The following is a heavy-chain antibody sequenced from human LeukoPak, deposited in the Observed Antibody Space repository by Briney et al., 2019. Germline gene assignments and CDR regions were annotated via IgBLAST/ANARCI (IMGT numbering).Heavy chain of an antibody. D-gene: IGHD1-20*01. CDR1: GHTFTGYY. CDR3: ARAPITGTTCYFDY. CDR2: INPNSGGT. Sequence: GASVKVSCKASGHTFTGYYMHWVRQAPGQGLEWMGRINPNSGGTNYAQKFQGRVTMTRDTSISTAYMELSRLGSDDTAVYYCARAPITGTTCYFDYWGQGTLVTISS. J-gene: IGHJ4*02. V-gene: IGHV1-2*06.